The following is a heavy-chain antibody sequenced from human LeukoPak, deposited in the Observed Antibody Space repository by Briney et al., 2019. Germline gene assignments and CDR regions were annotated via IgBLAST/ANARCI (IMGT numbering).Heavy chain of an antibody. CDR3: ARYNWNYGEWFDP. D-gene: IGHD1-7*01. Sequence: ASVKVSCTASVYTFTSYGIGLVRQAPGQGLEWRGWIGAYNGNTKYAQKLQGRVTMSTDTSTSTAYMELRSLRSDDTAVYYCARYNWNYGEWFDPWGQGTLVTVSS. CDR2: IGAYNGNT. V-gene: IGHV1-18*01. CDR1: VYTFTSYG. J-gene: IGHJ5*02.